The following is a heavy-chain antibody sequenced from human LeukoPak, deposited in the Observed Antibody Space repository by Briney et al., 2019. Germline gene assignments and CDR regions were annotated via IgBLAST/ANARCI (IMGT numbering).Heavy chain of an antibody. CDR3: ARPDGVATAGPFDY. V-gene: IGHV3-21*04. CDR1: GFTSSSYG. J-gene: IGHJ4*02. CDR2: ISSSGSYI. Sequence: GGSLRLSCAASGFTSSSYGMTWVRQAQGKGLEWVSSISSSGSYIYYADSVKGRFTISRDNAKNSLDLQMSSLRDEDTAVYYCARPDGVATAGPFDYWGQGTLVTVS. D-gene: IGHD6-13*01.